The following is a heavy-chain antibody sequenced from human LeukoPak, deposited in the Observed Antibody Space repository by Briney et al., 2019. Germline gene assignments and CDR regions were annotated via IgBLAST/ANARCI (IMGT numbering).Heavy chain of an antibody. CDR2: IIPIFGTA. D-gene: IGHD2-15*01. J-gene: IGHJ4*02. Sequence: SVKVSCKASGGTFSSYAISWVRQAPGRGLEWMGGIIPIFGTANYAQKFQGRVTITADESTSTAYMELSSLRSEDTAVYYCARGYCSGGSCQIPFDYWGQGTLVTVSS. V-gene: IGHV1-69*13. CDR1: GGTFSSYA. CDR3: ARGYCSGGSCQIPFDY.